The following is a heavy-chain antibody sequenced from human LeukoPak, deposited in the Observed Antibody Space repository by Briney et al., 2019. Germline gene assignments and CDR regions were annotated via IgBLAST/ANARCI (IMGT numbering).Heavy chain of an antibody. CDR2: ISSGSSYI. D-gene: IGHD3-10*01. CDR3: ASEWFGELFY. Sequence: KPGGSLRLSCAASGFTFSSYSMNRVRQAPGKGLEWVSSISSGSSYIYYADSVKGRFTISRDNAKNSLYLQMNSLRAEDTAVYYCASEWFGELFYWGQGTLVTVSS. CDR1: GFTFSSYS. V-gene: IGHV3-21*01. J-gene: IGHJ4*02.